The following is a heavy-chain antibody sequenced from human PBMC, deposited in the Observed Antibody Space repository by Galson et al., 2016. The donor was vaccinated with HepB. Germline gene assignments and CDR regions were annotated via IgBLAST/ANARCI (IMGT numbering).Heavy chain of an antibody. J-gene: IGHJ6*02. CDR2: IKADGSQK. CDR1: GFTISRHW. CDR3: ARDSGRREDV. V-gene: IGHV3-7*04. Sequence: SLRLSCAASGFTISRHWMTWVRQAPGKGLEWVAYIKADGSQKYYVDSVKGRFTISRDNAKNSLYLQMNTLRAEDTALYYCARDSGRREDVWGQGTTVTVSS.